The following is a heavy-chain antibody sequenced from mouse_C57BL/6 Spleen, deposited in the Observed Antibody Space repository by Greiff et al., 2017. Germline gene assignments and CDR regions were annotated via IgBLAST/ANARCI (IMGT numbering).Heavy chain of an antibody. J-gene: IGHJ4*01. D-gene: IGHD2-4*01. CDR3: ARQGGLRRNAMDY. CDR2: IYPSNGGT. Sequence: QVQLQQSGTDLVKPGASVKLSCKASGYTFTSYCMHWVKQRPGQGLEWIGNIYPSNGGTNYNEKFKSKATQTEDKSSSTAYMQLSSLTSEDSAVYYCARQGGLRRNAMDYWGQGTSVTVSS. V-gene: IGHV1-53*01. CDR1: GYTFTSYC.